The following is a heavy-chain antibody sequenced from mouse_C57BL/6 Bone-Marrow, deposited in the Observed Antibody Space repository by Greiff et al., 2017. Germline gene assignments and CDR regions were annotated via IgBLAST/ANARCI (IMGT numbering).Heavy chain of an antibody. CDR1: GFSLTSYG. J-gene: IGHJ1*03. Sequence: QVQLQQSGPGLVQPSQSLSITCTVSGFSLTSYGVHWVRQSPGKGLEWLGVIGSGGSTDYNAAFISRLSISKDNSKSQVFFKMNSLQADDTAIYYCARQLRLRYFDVWGTGTTVTVSS. CDR2: IGSGGST. V-gene: IGHV2-2*01. CDR3: ARQLRLRYFDV. D-gene: IGHD3-2*02.